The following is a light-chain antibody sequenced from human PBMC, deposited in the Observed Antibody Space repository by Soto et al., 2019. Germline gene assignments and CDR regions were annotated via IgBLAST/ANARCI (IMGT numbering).Light chain of an antibody. V-gene: IGKV1-39*01. J-gene: IGKJ2*01. Sequence: IQMTQSPSYLSASVGDSVTVTCRASQSINIYLNWYQQKPGKAPTLLIYGASSLQSGVPSRFTGGGTRTDFTLTISSLQPEDFSTYYCQQSDRSPYTFCQGTKLEIK. CDR2: GAS. CDR1: QSINIY. CDR3: QQSDRSPYT.